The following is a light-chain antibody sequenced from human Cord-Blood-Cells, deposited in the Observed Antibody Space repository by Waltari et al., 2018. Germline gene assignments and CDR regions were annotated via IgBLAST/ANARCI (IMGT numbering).Light chain of an antibody. CDR3: SSYTSSTWV. CDR2: DVS. J-gene: IGLJ3*02. V-gene: IGLV2-14*01. Sequence: HSALTQPASVSGSPGQSITISCTGTSSDVGGYNYVSWYQQHPGKAPKLMIYDVSKRPSGVSNRFSGSKSGNTASLTISGLQAEDEADYYCSSYTSSTWVFGGGTKLTVL. CDR1: SSDVGGYNY.